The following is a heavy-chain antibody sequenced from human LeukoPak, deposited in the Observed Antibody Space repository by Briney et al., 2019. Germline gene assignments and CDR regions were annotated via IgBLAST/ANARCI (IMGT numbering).Heavy chain of an antibody. CDR3: ARDLTYSYLVTMRYFDY. D-gene: IGHD5-12*01. CDR2: ISAYNGNT. CDR1: GYAFTSHG. Sequence: ASVKVSCKASGYAFTSHGLSWARQAPGQGLEWMGWISAYNGNTNYAQKLQGRVTMTTDTSTSTAYMELRSLRSDDTAVYYCARDLTYSYLVTMRYFDYWGQGTLVTVSS. J-gene: IGHJ4*02. V-gene: IGHV1-18*01.